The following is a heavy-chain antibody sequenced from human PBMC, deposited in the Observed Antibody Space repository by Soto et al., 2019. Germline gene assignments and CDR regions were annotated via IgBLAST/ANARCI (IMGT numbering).Heavy chain of an antibody. J-gene: IGHJ4*02. CDR2: ISDHGSEK. D-gene: IGHD4-17*01. V-gene: IGHV3-30*18. CDR3: AKDHLTTTVTTVGY. CDR1: GFTFSNYG. Sequence: QVQLVESGGGVVQPGRSLRLSCAASGFTFSNYGMHWVRQAPGKGLEWVAVISDHGSEKYYADSVKGRFTISRDNSKNALYLQMDSLIAEDTAVYYCAKDHLTTTVTTVGYWGQGTLVTVSS.